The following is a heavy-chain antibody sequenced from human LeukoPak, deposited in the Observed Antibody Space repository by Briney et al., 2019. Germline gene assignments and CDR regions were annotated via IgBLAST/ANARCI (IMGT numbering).Heavy chain of an antibody. Sequence: PSETLSLTCAVSGGSISSNTYYWGWIRQPPGKGLEWIGSIYYSGSTYYNPSLKSRVTISVDTSKNQFSLNLSSVTAADTAVYYCARSIGVAALRAWLDPWGQGTLVTVSS. CDR3: ARSIGVAALRAWLDP. CDR2: IYYSGST. V-gene: IGHV4-39*07. CDR1: GGSISSNTYY. J-gene: IGHJ5*02. D-gene: IGHD2-21*01.